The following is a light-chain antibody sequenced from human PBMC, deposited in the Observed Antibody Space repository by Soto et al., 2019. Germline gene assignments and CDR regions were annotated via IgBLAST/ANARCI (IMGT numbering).Light chain of an antibody. V-gene: IGLV2-14*01. CDR3: NSYTSSSTRLYV. J-gene: IGLJ1*01. CDR1: SSDVGGYNY. CDR2: EVS. Sequence: QSALTQPASVSGSPGQSITISCTETSSDVGGYNYVSWYQQHPGKAPKLVIYEVSHRPSGVSDRFSGSKSGNTASLTISGLQAEDEADYYRNSYTSSSTRLYVFGTGTKVTVL.